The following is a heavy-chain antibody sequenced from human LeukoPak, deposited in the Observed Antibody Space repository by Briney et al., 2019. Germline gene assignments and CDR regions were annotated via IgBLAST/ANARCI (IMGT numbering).Heavy chain of an antibody. D-gene: IGHD3-22*01. V-gene: IGHV1-8*01. CDR3: ARDRAYYYDSSGYGIYMDV. J-gene: IGHJ6*03. Sequence: ASVKVSCKASGYTFTSYDINWVRQATGQGLEWMGWMNPNSGNTGYAQKFQGRVTMTRNTSISTAYMELSSLRSEDTAVYYCARDRAYYYDSSGYGIYMDVWGKGTTVTVSS. CDR2: MNPNSGNT. CDR1: GYTFTSYD.